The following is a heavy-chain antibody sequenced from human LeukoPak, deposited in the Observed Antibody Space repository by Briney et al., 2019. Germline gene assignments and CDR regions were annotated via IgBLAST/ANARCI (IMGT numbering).Heavy chain of an antibody. CDR3: TRMTTGHDY. CDR2: INHSGYT. Sequence: SETLSLTCAVSGVSFDDYYWSWVRQTPGKGLEWLGEINHSGYTDDSPSLKSRVTLSIDTSNKQFSLNLRSVTVADAGIYYCTRMTTGHDYWGQGTLVTVSS. D-gene: IGHD4-17*01. V-gene: IGHV4-34*01. J-gene: IGHJ4*02. CDR1: GVSFDDYY.